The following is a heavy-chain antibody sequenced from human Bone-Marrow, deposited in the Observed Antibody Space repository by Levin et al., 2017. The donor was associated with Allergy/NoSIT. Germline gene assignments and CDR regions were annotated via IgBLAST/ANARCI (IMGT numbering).Heavy chain of an antibody. V-gene: IGHV3-15*01. CDR3: TTDAGDYIWGSYRPGSEGFDI. D-gene: IGHD3-16*02. CDR1: GFTFSNAW. CDR2: IKSKTDGGTT. J-gene: IGHJ3*02. Sequence: PGGSLRLSCAASGFTFSNAWMSWVRQAPGKGLEWVGRIKSKTDGGTTDYAAPVNGRFTISRDDSKNTLYLQMNSLKTEDTAVYYCTTDAGDYIWGSYRPGSEGFDIWGQGTMVTVSS.